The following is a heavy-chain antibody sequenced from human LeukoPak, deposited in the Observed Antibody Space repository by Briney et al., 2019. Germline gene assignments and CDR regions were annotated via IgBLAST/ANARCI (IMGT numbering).Heavy chain of an antibody. CDR1: GFTFSSYA. V-gene: IGHV3-23*01. D-gene: IGHD5-18*01. CDR3: ARGLQEYTYGFDY. J-gene: IGHJ4*02. CDR2: ISDSGGTT. Sequence: PGGSLRLSCAASGFTFSSYAMTWVRQAPGRGLEWVSSISDSGGTTYYADSVKGRFTISRDNSRHTLYLQMNSLRADDTAVYYCARGLQEYTYGFDYWGQGTLVTVSS.